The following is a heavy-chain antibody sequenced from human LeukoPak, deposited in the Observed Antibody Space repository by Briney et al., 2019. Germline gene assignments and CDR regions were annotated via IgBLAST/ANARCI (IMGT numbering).Heavy chain of an antibody. J-gene: IGHJ4*02. CDR1: EYSFATYW. CDR3: ARPLQGIVGATGFDY. Sequence: GESLKVSCQGSEYSFATYWIAWFRQMPGNGLEWMGIIYPSDSDTRYSPSFQGQVTISADKSIKTAYLQWSSLKASDTAMYYCARPLQGIVGATGFDYWGQGTLVTVSS. CDR2: IYPSDSDT. D-gene: IGHD1-26*01. V-gene: IGHV5-51*01.